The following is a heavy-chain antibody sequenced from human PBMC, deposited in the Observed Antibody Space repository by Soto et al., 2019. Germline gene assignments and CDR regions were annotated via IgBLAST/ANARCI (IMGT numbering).Heavy chain of an antibody. CDR1: GYTFSNYG. J-gene: IGHJ4*02. V-gene: IGHV1-18*01. Sequence: QVQLVQSGAEVENPGASVRVSCKASGYTFSNYGITWVRQAPGQGLEGMGWISGYNGNTNYAQKLQGRITMTSDIPTSTAYMELRSLRSDDTAVYYCARDPRTYYYHTSGSPIDFWGQGTLVTVSS. D-gene: IGHD3-22*01. CDR3: ARDPRTYYYHTSGSPIDF. CDR2: ISGYNGNT.